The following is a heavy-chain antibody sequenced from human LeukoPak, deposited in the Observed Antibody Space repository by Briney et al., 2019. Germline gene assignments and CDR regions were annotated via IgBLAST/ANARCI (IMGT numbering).Heavy chain of an antibody. V-gene: IGHV3-23*01. CDR1: GFTFSSYA. Sequence: GGSPRLSCAASGFTFSSYAMSWVRQVPGKGLEWVSAISGSGGSTYYADSVKGRFTISRDNSKNTLYLQMNSLRSEDTAVYYCARAVDIVGIDYWGQGTLVTVSS. J-gene: IGHJ4*02. D-gene: IGHD5-12*01. CDR3: ARAVDIVGIDY. CDR2: ISGSGGST.